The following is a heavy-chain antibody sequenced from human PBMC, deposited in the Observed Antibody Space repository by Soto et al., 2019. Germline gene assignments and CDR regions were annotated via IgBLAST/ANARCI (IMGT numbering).Heavy chain of an antibody. CDR3: AKVDGFLWFELDS. V-gene: IGHV3-23*01. Sequence: EVPLLESGGGLVQPGGSLRLSCAASGFTFSSFAMSWVRQAPGKGLEWVSAISASGDGTYYADSVKGRFTISRDNSKNTLYLQMSSLRAEDTAVYYCAKVDGFLWFELDSWGQGTLVTVSS. D-gene: IGHD3-10*01. J-gene: IGHJ4*02. CDR2: ISASGDGT. CDR1: GFTFSSFA.